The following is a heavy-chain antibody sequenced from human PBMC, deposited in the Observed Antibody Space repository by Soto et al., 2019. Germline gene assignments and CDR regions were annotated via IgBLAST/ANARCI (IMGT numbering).Heavy chain of an antibody. CDR1: GASISSGGYY. J-gene: IGHJ5*02. V-gene: IGHV4-31*03. CDR2: IYYSGRT. D-gene: IGHD6-6*01. Sequence: TLSRTCPVSGASISSGGYYWSWIRQHPGKGLEWIGYIYYSGRTYYNPSIHSRVSIAVDTTENQFSLKLTSVTAADTSVYYCARGSFSSSSSWFDPWGRGTLVTVYS. CDR3: ARGSFSSSSSWFDP.